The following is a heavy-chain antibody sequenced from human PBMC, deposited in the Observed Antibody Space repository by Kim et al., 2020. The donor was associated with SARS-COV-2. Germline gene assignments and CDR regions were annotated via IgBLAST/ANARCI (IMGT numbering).Heavy chain of an antibody. CDR1: GFSFSDYY. CDR3: VRDAPGVRGGGMDV. V-gene: IGHV3-11*01. J-gene: IGHJ6*02. D-gene: IGHD3-10*01. Sequence: GGSLRLSCGVSGFSFSDYYMSWIRQAPGKGLEWISYISGSGTTIFYADSVKGRFTSSRDNGNNSLFLHMKSLRGEDTAVYYCVRDAPGVRGGGMDVWGQGTTVTVSS. CDR2: ISGSGTTI.